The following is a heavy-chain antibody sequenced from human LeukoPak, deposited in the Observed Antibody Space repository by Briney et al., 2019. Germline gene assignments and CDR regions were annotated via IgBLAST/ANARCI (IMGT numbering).Heavy chain of an antibody. CDR2: INWNGGST. D-gene: IGHD3-3*01. J-gene: IGHJ6*03. CDR1: GFTFYDYG. Sequence: PGGSLRLSCAASGFTFYDYGRRWVRHAPGKGVEGGSGINWNGGSTGYADSVKGRFTISRDNAKNSLYLRMNSLRAEDTALYYCARGELWSPQNYPYYMDVWGKGTTVTVSS. V-gene: IGHV3-20*04. CDR3: ARGELWSPQNYPYYMDV.